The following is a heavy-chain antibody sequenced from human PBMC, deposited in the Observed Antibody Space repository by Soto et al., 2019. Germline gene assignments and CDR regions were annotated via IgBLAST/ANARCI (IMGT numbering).Heavy chain of an antibody. Sequence: GASVKVSCKASGYTFTGYYMHWVRQAPGQGLEWMGWINPNSGGTNYAQKFQGWVTMTRDTSISTAYMELSRLRSDDTAVYYCAREDCTNGVCYKGYFDYWGQGTLVTVSS. CDR1: GYTFTGYY. CDR2: INPNSGGT. CDR3: AREDCTNGVCYKGYFDY. J-gene: IGHJ4*02. D-gene: IGHD2-8*01. V-gene: IGHV1-2*04.